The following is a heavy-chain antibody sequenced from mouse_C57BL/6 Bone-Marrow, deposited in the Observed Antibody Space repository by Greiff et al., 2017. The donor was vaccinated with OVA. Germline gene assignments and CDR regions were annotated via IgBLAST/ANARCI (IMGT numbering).Heavy chain of an antibody. CDR2: IYPRSGNT. CDR3: ARFLYYGSSYGGYYFDY. CDR1: GYTFTSYG. J-gene: IGHJ2*01. D-gene: IGHD1-1*01. Sequence: VQGVESGAELARPGASVKLSCKASGYTFTSYGISWVKQRTGQGLEWIGEIYPRSGNTYYNEKFKGKATLTADKSSSTAYMELRSLTSEDSAVYFCARFLYYGSSYGGYYFDYWGQGTTLTVSS. V-gene: IGHV1-81*01.